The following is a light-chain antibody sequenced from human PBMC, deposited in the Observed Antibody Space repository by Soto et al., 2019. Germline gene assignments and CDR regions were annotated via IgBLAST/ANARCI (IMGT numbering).Light chain of an antibody. CDR3: QQYGSSLT. V-gene: IGKV3-20*01. CDR1: QSVSSSY. Sequence: EIVLTQSPGTLSLSPGERATLSCRASQSVSSSYLAWYQQKPGQAPRLRIYGASSRATGIPDRFSGSGSGTDFTLTISRLEPEDFAVYYCQQYGSSLTLGGGTKVEI. J-gene: IGKJ4*01. CDR2: GAS.